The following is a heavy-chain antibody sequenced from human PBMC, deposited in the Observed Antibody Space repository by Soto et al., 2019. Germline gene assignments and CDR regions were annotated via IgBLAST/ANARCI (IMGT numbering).Heavy chain of an antibody. CDR3: ARLVVRGIIFGAFEI. J-gene: IGHJ3*02. CDR2: IYYNGST. D-gene: IGHD3-10*01. Sequence: QVQLQESGPGLVKPSETLSLTCTVSGGSISNYYWTWIRQPPGKGLEWIGYIYYNGSTYYNPSLKRRXTXAVDTAKNHFSLKLSSVTAADTAVYYCARLVVRGIIFGAFEIWGQGTMVTVSS. V-gene: IGHV4-59*08. CDR1: GGSISNYY.